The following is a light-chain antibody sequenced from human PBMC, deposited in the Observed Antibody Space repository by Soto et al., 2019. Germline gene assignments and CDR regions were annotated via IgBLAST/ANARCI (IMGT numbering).Light chain of an antibody. V-gene: IGLV2-8*01. Sequence: QSVLTQPPSASGSPGQSVTISCTGTSSDVGGYNYVSWYQHHPGKAPKLMFYEVTKRPSGVPDRFSGSKSGNTASLTVSGLQAEDEADYYCSSYGGSNNYVFGTGTKVTVL. CDR2: EVT. CDR3: SSYGGSNNYV. CDR1: SSDVGGYNY. J-gene: IGLJ1*01.